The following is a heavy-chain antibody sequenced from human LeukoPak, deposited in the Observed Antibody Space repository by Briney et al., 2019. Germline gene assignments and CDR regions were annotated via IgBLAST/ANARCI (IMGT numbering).Heavy chain of an antibody. CDR1: GFIFSKYA. CDR3: AKDLGGGSYYFVDY. J-gene: IGHJ4*02. V-gene: IGHV3-33*06. D-gene: IGHD1-26*01. Sequence: QPGRSLRLSCAASGFIFSKYAMHWVRQTPGKGLEWVAAIWNDGSDENYADSVKGRFTISSDNSKNTLYLQMNSLRAEDTAVYYCAKDLGGGSYYFVDYWGQGTLVTVSS. CDR2: IWNDGSDE.